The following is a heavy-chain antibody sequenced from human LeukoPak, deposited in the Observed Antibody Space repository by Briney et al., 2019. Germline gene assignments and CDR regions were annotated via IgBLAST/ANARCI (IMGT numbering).Heavy chain of an antibody. J-gene: IGHJ6*02. CDR3: TRSRVSGSYFDYHSGMDV. D-gene: IGHD1-26*01. CDR1: RGPISSHY. V-gene: IGHV4-59*11. CDR2: VSFSGTT. Sequence: SETLSLTCTVSRGPISSHYWSWIRQPSGKGLEWIGYVSFSGTTKYSPSLNSRVTISRDTSKNQFSPRVNSVTAADTAAYYCTRSRVSGSYFDYHSGMDVWGQGTTVIVS.